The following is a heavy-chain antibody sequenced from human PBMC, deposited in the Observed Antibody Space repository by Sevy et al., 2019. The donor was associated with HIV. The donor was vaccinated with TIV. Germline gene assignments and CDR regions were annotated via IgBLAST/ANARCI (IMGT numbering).Heavy chain of an antibody. CDR2: ISGSGGST. CDR3: AGITIFGEVY. CDR1: GFIFNSYA. Sequence: GSLRLSCAASGFIFNSYAMSWVRQAPGKGVEWVSTISGSGGSTYYAVSVKGRFTISRDNFKNTLYLQMNSLRADDTAVYYCAGITIFGEVYWGQGTLVTVSS. V-gene: IGHV3-23*01. D-gene: IGHD3-3*01. J-gene: IGHJ4*02.